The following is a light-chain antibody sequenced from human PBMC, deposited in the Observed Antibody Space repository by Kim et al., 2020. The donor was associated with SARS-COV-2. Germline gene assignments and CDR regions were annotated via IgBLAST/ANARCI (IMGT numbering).Light chain of an antibody. J-gene: IGKJ1*01. CDR3: QQSNDWPPLT. CDR2: DAT. CDR1: QTITNK. Sequence: SPEESATLSCRASQTITNKLVWYQQNPGQAPRLLIYDATTRATGVPARFIGSGSETDFTLTISSLQSEDFAVYYCQQSNDWPPLTFGQGTKVDIK. V-gene: IGKV3-15*01.